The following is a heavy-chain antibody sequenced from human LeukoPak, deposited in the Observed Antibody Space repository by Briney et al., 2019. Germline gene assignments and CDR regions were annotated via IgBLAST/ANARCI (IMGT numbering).Heavy chain of an antibody. Sequence: ATVKISCKASGYTFTDYYMHWVQQAPGKGLEWMGRVDPEDGGTLYAEKFQGRVTISADTSTDTAYMELSSLRSEDTAVYYCTMSYYDFWSGSSDWGQGTLVTVSS. CDR2: VDPEDGGT. V-gene: IGHV1-69-2*01. CDR1: GYTFTDYY. D-gene: IGHD3-3*01. CDR3: TMSYYDFWSGSSD. J-gene: IGHJ4*02.